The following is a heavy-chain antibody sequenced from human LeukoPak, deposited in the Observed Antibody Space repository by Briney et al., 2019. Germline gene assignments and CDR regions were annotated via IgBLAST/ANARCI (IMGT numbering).Heavy chain of an antibody. CDR2: IYSDGTI. CDR1: GFTVSSNY. CDR3: AREVGGGASGQ. Sequence: GGSLRLSCAASGFTVSSNYMSWVRQVPGKGLEWVSVIYSDGTISYADSVKGRFTISRDNSENTLYLQMNSLRVEDMAVYYCAREVGGGASGQWGQGTLVTVSS. J-gene: IGHJ4*02. V-gene: IGHV3-66*01. D-gene: IGHD3-16*01.